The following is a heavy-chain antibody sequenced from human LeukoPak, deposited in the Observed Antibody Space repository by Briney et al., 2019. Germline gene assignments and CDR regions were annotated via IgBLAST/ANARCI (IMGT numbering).Heavy chain of an antibody. J-gene: IGHJ6*03. CDR1: GGSISSSSYY. Sequence: SETLSLTCTVSGGSISSSSYYWGWIRQPPGKGLEWIGSIYYSGTTYYNPSLKSRVAISVDTSKNQFSLKLSSETAADTAVYYCATLGYYFYYYMDVWGKGTTVTVSS. D-gene: IGHD3-16*01. CDR2: IYYSGTT. CDR3: ATLGYYFYYYMDV. V-gene: IGHV4-39*01.